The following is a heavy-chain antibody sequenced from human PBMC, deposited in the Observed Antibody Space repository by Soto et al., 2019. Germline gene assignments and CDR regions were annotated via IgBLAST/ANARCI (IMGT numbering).Heavy chain of an antibody. CDR2: ISYDGSNK. CDR1: GFTFSSYG. J-gene: IGHJ5*02. V-gene: IGHV3-30*18. CDR3: AKDPGTRGAGWFDP. Sequence: QVQLVESGGGVVQPGRSLRLSCAASGFTFSSYGMHWVRQAPGKGLEWVAVISYDGSNKYYADSVKGRFTISRDNSKNALYLQMNSLRAEDTAVYYCAKDPGTRGAGWFDPWGQGTLVTVSS. D-gene: IGHD3-10*01.